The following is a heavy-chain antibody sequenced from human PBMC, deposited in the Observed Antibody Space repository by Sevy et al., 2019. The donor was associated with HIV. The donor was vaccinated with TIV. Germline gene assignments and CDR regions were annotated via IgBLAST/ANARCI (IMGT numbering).Heavy chain of an antibody. J-gene: IGHJ1*01. CDR1: GFTFSSYS. V-gene: IGHV3-48*02. D-gene: IGHD3-22*01. CDR2: ISSSSSTI. CDR3: ARDRDHYYDSSGYYYGTPWPEYFQL. Sequence: GGSLRLSCAASGFTFSSYSMNWVRQAPGKGLEWVSYISSSSSTIYYEDSVKGRFTISRGNTKNSLYLKRNSLRDEDTAVDECARDRDHYYDSSGYYYGTPWPEYFQLWGQGTLVTVSS.